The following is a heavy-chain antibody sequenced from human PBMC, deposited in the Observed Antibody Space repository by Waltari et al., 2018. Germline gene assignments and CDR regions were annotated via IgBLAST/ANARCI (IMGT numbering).Heavy chain of an antibody. CDR2: VIPIFGKA. V-gene: IGHV1-69*12. J-gene: IGHJ4*02. CDR1: GGTLSSSS. D-gene: IGHD5-12*01. Sequence: QVPLVQSGAEVKKPGSSVKLSCKASGGTLSSSSITWVRKAAGQGLELVGEVIPIFGKANYAQKFKGRVTIAGDEYTSTAYMELGSLRSEDTAVYYYGRDRGMATIDWGQGTLVTVSS. CDR3: GRDRGMATID.